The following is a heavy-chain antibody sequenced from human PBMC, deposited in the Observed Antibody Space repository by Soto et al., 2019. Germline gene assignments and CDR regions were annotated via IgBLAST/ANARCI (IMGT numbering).Heavy chain of an antibody. CDR2: IKSETDGGTI. CDR3: VKWKVGDYSGVGV. CDR1: GITLRTAW. V-gene: IGHV3-15*01. Sequence: EVQLVESGGGLVKPGGSLRLSCEASGITLRTAWMTWVRQAPGKGLEWVGRIKSETDGGTIDYAAPVKGRFTISRDDSKNTLSLQMNNLKIEDSALYYCVKWKVGDYSGVGVWGQGTTVTVSS. D-gene: IGHD1-1*01. J-gene: IGHJ6*02.